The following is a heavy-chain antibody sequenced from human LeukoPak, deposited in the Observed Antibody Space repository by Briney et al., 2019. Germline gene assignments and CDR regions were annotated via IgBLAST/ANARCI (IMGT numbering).Heavy chain of an antibody. CDR2: FSGSGGST. Sequence: PGGSLRLSCAASGFTFSSYAMSWVRQAPGKGLECISGFSGSGGSTYYADSVKGRFTISRDNAKNSLYLQMDSLRAEDTAVYYCARDRLHYGEYEKTFDYWGQGTLVTVSS. CDR3: ARDRLHYGEYEKTFDY. CDR1: GFTFSSYA. V-gene: IGHV3-23*01. D-gene: IGHD4-17*01. J-gene: IGHJ4*02.